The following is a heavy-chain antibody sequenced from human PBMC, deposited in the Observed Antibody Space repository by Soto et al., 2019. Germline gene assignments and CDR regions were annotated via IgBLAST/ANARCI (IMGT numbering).Heavy chain of an antibody. CDR2: IYADGGT. J-gene: IGHJ1*01. D-gene: IGHD3-16*01. V-gene: IGHV3-53*02. Sequence: EVDLVETGGGAIQPGGSLRLSCAVSGFTVSSNSMSWVRQAPGKGLEWVSLIYADGGTYYGDSVKGRFTISRDTSKNTVSLQMTSLRADDTAVYYCARDNSILGAPFQDWGQGTLVTVSS. CDR3: ARDNSILGAPFQD. CDR1: GFTVSSNS.